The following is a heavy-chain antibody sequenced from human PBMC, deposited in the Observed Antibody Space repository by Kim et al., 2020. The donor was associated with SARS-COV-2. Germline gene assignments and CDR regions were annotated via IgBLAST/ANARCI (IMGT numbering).Heavy chain of an antibody. D-gene: IGHD3-3*01. Sequence: ASVKVSCKASGYIFINYGISWVRQAPGQGLEWMGWISGKNANTKYAQKIQGRVTMTRDTSTSTAYMDLRSLRSDDTAVYYCARIRVDPAYYYGMDVWGQGTTVIVSS. J-gene: IGHJ6*02. CDR2: ISGKNANT. V-gene: IGHV1-18*01. CDR3: ARIRVDPAYYYGMDV. CDR1: GYIFINYG.